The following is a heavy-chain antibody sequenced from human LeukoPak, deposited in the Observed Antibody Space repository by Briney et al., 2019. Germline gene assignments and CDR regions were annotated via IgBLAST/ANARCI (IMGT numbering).Heavy chain of an antibody. CDR1: GFTFDDYG. CDR3: ARDTPDDYGVRNYMDV. Sequence: TGGSLRPSCAASGFTFDDYGMSWVRQAPGKGLEWVSGINWNGGSTGYADSVKGRFTISRDNAKNSLYLQMNSLRAEDTALYYCARDTPDDYGVRNYMDVWGKGTTVTVSS. V-gene: IGHV3-20*04. D-gene: IGHD4-17*01. J-gene: IGHJ6*03. CDR2: INWNGGST.